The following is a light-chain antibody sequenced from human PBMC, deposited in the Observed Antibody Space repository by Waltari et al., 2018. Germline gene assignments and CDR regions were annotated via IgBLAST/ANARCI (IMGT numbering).Light chain of an antibody. V-gene: IGKV3-20*01. CDR3: QKYGTLPAT. J-gene: IGKJ1*01. CDR2: DAS. Sequence: DIVLTQSPGTLSLSPGERATLSCRASPSVSRTLAWYQQKPGQPPRLLIYDASTRATGIPDRFSGSGSGTDFSLTISRLEPEDFAVYYCQKYGTLPATFGQGTKVEIK. CDR1: PSVSRT.